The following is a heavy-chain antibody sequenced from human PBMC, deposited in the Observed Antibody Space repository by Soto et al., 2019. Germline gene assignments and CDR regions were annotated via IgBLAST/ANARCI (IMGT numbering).Heavy chain of an antibody. CDR3: AKCGYDSSGRLLRYFQH. CDR2: INPTSST. J-gene: IGHJ1*01. D-gene: IGHD3-22*01. Sequence: ASVKVSCKASGYTFTSYYMHWVRQAPGQGLEWMGIINPTSSTSYAQKFQGRVTMTRDTSTSTVYMELSSLRAEDTAVYYCAKCGYDSSGRLLRYFQHWGQGTLVTVSS. V-gene: IGHV1-46*01. CDR1: GYTFTSYY.